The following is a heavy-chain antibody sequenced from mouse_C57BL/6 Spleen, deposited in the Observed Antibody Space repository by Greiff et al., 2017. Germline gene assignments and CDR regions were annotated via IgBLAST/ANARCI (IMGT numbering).Heavy chain of an antibody. D-gene: IGHD2-3*01. V-gene: IGHV1-26*01. CDR1: GYTFTDYY. CDR3: ARGGGDGYLYWYFDV. CDR2: INPNNGGT. Sequence: VQLQQSGPELVKPGASVKISCKASGYTFTDYYMNWVKQSHGKSLEWIGDINPNNGGTSYNQKFKGKATLTVAKSSSTAYMELRSLTSEDSAVYYCARGGGDGYLYWYFDVWGTGTTVTVSS. J-gene: IGHJ1*03.